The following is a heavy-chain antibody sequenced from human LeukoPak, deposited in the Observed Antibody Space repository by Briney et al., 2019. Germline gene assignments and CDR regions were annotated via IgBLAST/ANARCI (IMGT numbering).Heavy chain of an antibody. Sequence: TGGSLRLSCVGSGFSVSSNYMSWVRQAPGKGLEWVANIKYDGSKEYYVDSVEGRFTISRDNAKNSLFLQMNGLRAEDTAVYYCARDAEFSTITFGDYWGRGTVVTVSS. D-gene: IGHD3-16*01. CDR2: IKYDGSKE. CDR1: GFSVSSNY. J-gene: IGHJ4*02. V-gene: IGHV3-7*01. CDR3: ARDAEFSTITFGDY.